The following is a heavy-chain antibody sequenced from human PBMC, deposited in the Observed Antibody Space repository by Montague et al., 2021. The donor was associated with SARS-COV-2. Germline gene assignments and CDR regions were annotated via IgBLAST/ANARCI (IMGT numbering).Heavy chain of an antibody. CDR3: VRDHPDGGSRGDYDN. V-gene: IGHV4-59*01. J-gene: IGHJ3*02. D-gene: IGHD4-23*01. CDR2: IYDCGAV. CDR1: GGSITGYY. Sequence: SETLSLTCTVSGGSITGYYWSWLRLPPGKGLEWIAYIYDCGAVNYNPSLASRVTISTDTSKTQLSLKLNSVTAADTAVYYCVRDHPDGGSRGDYDNWGQGTVVTVSS.